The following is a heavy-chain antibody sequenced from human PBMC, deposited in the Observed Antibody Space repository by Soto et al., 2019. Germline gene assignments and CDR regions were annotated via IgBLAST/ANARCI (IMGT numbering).Heavy chain of an antibody. Sequence: ASVKVSCKASGYTFTSYYIHWVRQAPGQGLEWMGTVNPSGGHTTYAQHFLGRVTMTRDTSTSTLYMELTSLTSDDTAIYYCARGGHVVGVTAALDYWGQGTLVTVSS. V-gene: IGHV1-46*01. CDR2: VNPSGGHT. CDR3: ARGGHVVGVTAALDY. J-gene: IGHJ4*02. CDR1: GYTFTSYY. D-gene: IGHD2-21*02.